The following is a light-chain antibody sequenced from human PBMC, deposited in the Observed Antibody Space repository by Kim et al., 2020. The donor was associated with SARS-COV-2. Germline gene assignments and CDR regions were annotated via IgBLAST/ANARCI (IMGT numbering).Light chain of an antibody. CDR1: SSDVGAYKY. J-gene: IGLJ1*01. CDR3: SSYAGTSGYV. V-gene: IGLV2-8*01. Sequence: SPGQSVTISCTGTSSDVGAYKYVSWYQQHPGKAPKLMIFEVNERPSGVPDRFSGSKSGNTASLTVSGLQAEDEADYYCSSYAGTSGYVFGTGTKVTVL. CDR2: EVN.